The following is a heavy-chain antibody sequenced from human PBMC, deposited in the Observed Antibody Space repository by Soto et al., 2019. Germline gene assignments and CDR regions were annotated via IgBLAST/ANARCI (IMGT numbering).Heavy chain of an antibody. CDR1: GGSISSGGYY. CDR2: IYYSGST. D-gene: IGHD6-25*01. V-gene: IGHV4-31*03. CDR3: ARDPTAGYGMDV. J-gene: IGHJ6*02. Sequence: SETLSLTCTVSGGSISSGGYYWSWIRQHPGKGLEWIGYIYYSGSTYYNPSLKSRVTISVDTSKNQFSLKLSSVTAADTAVYYCARDPTAGYGMDVWGQGTTVTVSS.